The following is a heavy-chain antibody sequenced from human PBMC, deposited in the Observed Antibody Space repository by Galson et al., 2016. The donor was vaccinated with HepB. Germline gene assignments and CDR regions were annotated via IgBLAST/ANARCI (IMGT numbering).Heavy chain of an antibody. CDR2: IYLSGRT. CDR1: GGSIISNTW. Sequence: SETLSLTCAVSGGSIISNTWCSWVRQPPGKGLEWIGEIYLSGRTSYNTSLMSRLSISMDKSQKQFSLTLTSVTAAYTAVYYCISESWVNWGQGVLVTVSS. V-gene: IGHV4-4*02. D-gene: IGHD3-10*01. J-gene: IGHJ4*02. CDR3: ISESWVN.